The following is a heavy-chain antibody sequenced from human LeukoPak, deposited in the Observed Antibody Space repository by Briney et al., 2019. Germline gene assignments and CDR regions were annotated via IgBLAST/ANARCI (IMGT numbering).Heavy chain of an antibody. V-gene: IGHV3-30*02. CDR1: GFTFSSYG. D-gene: IGHD2-15*01. J-gene: IGHJ4*02. CDR3: AKSRKVVPYYFDY. CDR2: IRYDGSNK. Sequence: GGSLRLSCAASGFTFSSYGMHWVRQAPGKGLEWVAFIRYDGSNKYYADSVKGRFTISRDNSKNTLYQQMNSLRAEDTAVYYCAKSRKVVPYYFDYWGQGTLVTVSS.